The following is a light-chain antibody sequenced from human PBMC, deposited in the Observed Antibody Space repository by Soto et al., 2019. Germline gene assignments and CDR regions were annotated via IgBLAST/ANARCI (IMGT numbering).Light chain of an antibody. CDR1: PSISRW. Sequence: GDRVTITCRARPSISRWLAWYQQKPGKAPKLLIYDVSSLESGVPSRFSDTGSGTEFTLTISSLEADDAATYYRQQCNTFLTFGQGTKVDIK. V-gene: IGKV1-5*01. CDR3: QQCNTFLT. J-gene: IGKJ1*01. CDR2: DVS.